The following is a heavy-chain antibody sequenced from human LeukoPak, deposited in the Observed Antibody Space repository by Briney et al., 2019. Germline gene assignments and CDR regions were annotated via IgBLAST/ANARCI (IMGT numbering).Heavy chain of an antibody. D-gene: IGHD5-18*01. CDR3: ARGRGYHSYGDPRGDY. J-gene: IGHJ4*02. V-gene: IGHV1-8*01. CDR1: GYTFTSYD. Sequence: ASVKVSCKASGYTFTSYDINWVRQATGQGLEWMGWMNPNSGNTGYAQKFQGRVTMTRNTSISTAYMELSSLRSEDTAVYYCARGRGYHSYGDPRGDYWGQGTLVTVSS. CDR2: MNPNSGNT.